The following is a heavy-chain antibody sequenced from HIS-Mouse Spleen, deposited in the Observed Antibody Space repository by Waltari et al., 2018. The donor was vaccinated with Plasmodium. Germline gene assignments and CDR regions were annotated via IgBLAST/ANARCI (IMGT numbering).Heavy chain of an antibody. CDR2: IKQDGSEK. V-gene: IGHV3-7*01. CDR3: AREFGTGNWYFDL. J-gene: IGHJ2*01. CDR1: GFTFSSYW. Sequence: EVQLVESGGGLVQPGGSLRLSCAASGFTFSSYWMPWVRRAPGKGLEWLANIKQDGSEKYYVDSVKGRFTISRDNAKNSLYLQMNSLRAEDTAVYYCAREFGTGNWYFDLWGRGTLVTVSS. D-gene: IGHD7-27*01.